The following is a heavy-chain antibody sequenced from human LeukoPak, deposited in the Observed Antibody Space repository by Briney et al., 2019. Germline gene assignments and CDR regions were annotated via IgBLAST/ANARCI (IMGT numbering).Heavy chain of an antibody. D-gene: IGHD3-9*01. Sequence: ASVKVSCKASGGTFSSYAISWVRQAPGQGLEWMGGIIPIFGTANYAQKFQGRVTITTDESTSTAYMELSSLRSEDTAVYYCARVKTLRYFDWHGFDPWGQGTLVTVSS. CDR1: GGTFSSYA. CDR2: IIPIFGTA. J-gene: IGHJ5*02. CDR3: ARVKTLRYFDWHGFDP. V-gene: IGHV1-69*05.